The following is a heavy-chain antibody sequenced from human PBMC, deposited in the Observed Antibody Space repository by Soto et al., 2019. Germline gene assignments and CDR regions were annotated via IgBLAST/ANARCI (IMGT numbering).Heavy chain of an antibody. CDR3: ATHIGTPFRGVIAYYYGMDV. CDR2: LIPIFGTA. Sequence: ASVKVSWKASGGTFSSYAVSWVRQAPGQRLEWMGGLIPIFGTANYAQKFQGRVTITADKSTSTAYMELSSLRSEDTAVYYCATHIGTPFRGVIAYYYGMDVWCQVTTVA. D-gene: IGHD3-16*02. V-gene: IGHV1-69*06. J-gene: IGHJ6*01. CDR1: GGTFSSYA.